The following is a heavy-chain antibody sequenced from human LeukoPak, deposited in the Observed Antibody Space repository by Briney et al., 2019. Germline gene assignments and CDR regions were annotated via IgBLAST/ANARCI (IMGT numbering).Heavy chain of an antibody. Sequence: GASVKVSCKVSGYTLTELSKHWVRQAPGKGLEWMGGFDPEDGETIYAQKFQGRVTMTEDTSTDTAYMELSSLRSEDTAVYYCATRGYCSGGSCYTPHYWGQGTLVTVSS. CDR1: GYTLTELS. CDR2: FDPEDGET. CDR3: ATRGYCSGGSCYTPHY. V-gene: IGHV1-24*01. D-gene: IGHD2-15*01. J-gene: IGHJ4*02.